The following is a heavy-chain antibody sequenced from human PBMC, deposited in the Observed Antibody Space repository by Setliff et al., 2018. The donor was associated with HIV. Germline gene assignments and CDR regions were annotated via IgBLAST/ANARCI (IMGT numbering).Heavy chain of an antibody. V-gene: IGHV1-3*03. Sequence: GASVKVSCKASGYTFTSYAMHWVRQAPGQRLEWMGWINAGNGNTKYSQELQGRVTITRDTSASTAYMELSSLRSEDMAVYYCARGPYSSGWYTLDYWGQGTLVTVSS. J-gene: IGHJ4*02. D-gene: IGHD6-19*01. CDR2: INAGNGNT. CDR3: ARGPYSSGWYTLDY. CDR1: GYTFTSYA.